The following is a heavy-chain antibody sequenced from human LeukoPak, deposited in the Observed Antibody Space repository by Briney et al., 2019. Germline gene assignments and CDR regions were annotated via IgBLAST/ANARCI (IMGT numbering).Heavy chain of an antibody. D-gene: IGHD3-10*01. Sequence: PSETLSLTCSVSGGSIRSTTYYWGWIRQPPGKGLEWIGSIYYSGSTYYNPSLKSRVTISVDTSKNQFSLKLSSVTAADTAVYYCARLRAGGSDFDYWGQGTLVTVSS. J-gene: IGHJ4*02. CDR3: ARLRAGGSDFDY. V-gene: IGHV4-39*01. CDR1: GGSIRSTTYY. CDR2: IYYSGST.